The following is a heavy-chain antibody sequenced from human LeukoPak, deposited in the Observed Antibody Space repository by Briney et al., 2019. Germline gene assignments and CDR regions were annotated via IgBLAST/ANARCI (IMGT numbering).Heavy chain of an antibody. CDR2: MNHHSSST. CDR1: GYTFTSYD. Sequence: ASVKLFCDASGYTFTSYDNNWVRHPAGQGLEWMGWMNHHSSSTGNAQRFQGRGTMIRNTSIITAYMELTSRTSDDTAVDFCGRIAAPGSRRLNFWGQGTLVTVSS. V-gene: IGHV1-8*01. D-gene: IGHD6-13*01. J-gene: IGHJ4*02. CDR3: GRIAAPGSRRLNF.